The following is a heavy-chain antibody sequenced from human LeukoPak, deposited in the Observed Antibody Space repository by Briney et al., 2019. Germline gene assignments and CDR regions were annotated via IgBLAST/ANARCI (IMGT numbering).Heavy chain of an antibody. J-gene: IGHJ4*02. V-gene: IGHV3-23*01. D-gene: IGHD6-19*01. CDR3: AKDAIAVAGTHEGALTNMFGPLEY. CDR2: ISGSGGST. Sequence: GGSLRLSCAASGFTFSSYAMSWVRQAPGKGLEWVSAISGSGGSTYYADSVKGRFTISRDNSKNTLYLQMNSLRAEDTAVYYCAKDAIAVAGTHEGALTNMFGPLEYWGQGTLVTVSS. CDR1: GFTFSSYA.